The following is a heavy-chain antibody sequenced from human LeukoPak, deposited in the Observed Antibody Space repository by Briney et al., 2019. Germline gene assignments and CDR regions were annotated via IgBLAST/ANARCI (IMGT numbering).Heavy chain of an antibody. CDR3: AKDMFAVGATGLDY. Sequence: PGGSLRLSCVASGFTFNDYAMHWVRQAPGKGLEWVSLISWHGGSTYYADSVKGRFTISRDNSKNSLYLQMNSLRSEDTALYYCAKDMFAVGATGLDYWGQGTLVTVSS. CDR2: ISWHGGST. V-gene: IGHV3-43D*03. D-gene: IGHD1-26*01. J-gene: IGHJ4*02. CDR1: GFTFNDYA.